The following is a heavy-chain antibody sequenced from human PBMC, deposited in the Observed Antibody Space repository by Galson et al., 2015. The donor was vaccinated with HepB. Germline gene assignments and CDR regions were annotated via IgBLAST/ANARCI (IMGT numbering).Heavy chain of an antibody. V-gene: IGHV3-64D*06. Sequence: SLRLSCAASGFTFSRYPIQWIRQAPGKGLEYISAISNNGGTTYYADPVKGRFTIFRDNSKNTLYLQMSSLRAEDTAVYYCVKGISESPGYYFDNWGQGALVAVSS. CDR3: VKGISESPGYYFDN. D-gene: IGHD1-26*01. J-gene: IGHJ4*02. CDR2: ISNNGGTT. CDR1: GFTFSRYP.